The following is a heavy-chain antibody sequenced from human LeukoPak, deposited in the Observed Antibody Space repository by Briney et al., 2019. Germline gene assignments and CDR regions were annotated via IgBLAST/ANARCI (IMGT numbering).Heavy chain of an antibody. CDR3: AKASDYGDHFSGMDV. J-gene: IGHJ6*02. Sequence: GGSLRLSCAASGFTFSSYSMNWVRQAPEKGLEWVSSISSGTTYIYYADSLKGRFTISRDNAKSSLYLQMNSLSAEDTAVCYCAKASDYGDHFSGMDVWGQGTTVTVSS. V-gene: IGHV3-21*01. CDR1: GFTFSSYS. D-gene: IGHD4-17*01. CDR2: ISSGTTYI.